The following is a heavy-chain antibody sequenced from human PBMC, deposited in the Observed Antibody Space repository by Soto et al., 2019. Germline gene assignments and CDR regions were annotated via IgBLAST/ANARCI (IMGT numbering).Heavy chain of an antibody. Sequence: QITLKESGPTLVRPTQTLTLTCTVSGFSLSTSGVGVHWIRQPPGKALEWLALIYWDDDNRYSPSLKSRLTITKDTAKNQVVLTMTAMDPVDTATYYCTHRGGDHVRYWGQGTLVTVSS. CDR3: THRGGDHVRY. V-gene: IGHV2-5*02. J-gene: IGHJ4*02. CDR1: GFSLSTSGVG. D-gene: IGHD4-17*01. CDR2: IYWDDDN.